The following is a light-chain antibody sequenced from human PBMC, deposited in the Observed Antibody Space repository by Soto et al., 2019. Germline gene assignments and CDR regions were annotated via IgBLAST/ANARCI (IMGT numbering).Light chain of an antibody. Sequence: DIQMTQSPSSLSASVGDRVTITCRASQSISSYLNWYQQKPGKAPKLLIYAASSLQGGVPSRFSGNESGTDFTLTISSLQPEDSATYYCQQTYNMPFTFGPGTKVDIK. CDR2: AAS. CDR1: QSISSY. V-gene: IGKV1-39*01. J-gene: IGKJ3*01. CDR3: QQTYNMPFT.